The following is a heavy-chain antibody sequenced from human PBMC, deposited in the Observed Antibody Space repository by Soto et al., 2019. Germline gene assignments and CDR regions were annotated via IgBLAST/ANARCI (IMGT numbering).Heavy chain of an antibody. CDR3: ARYCSSTSCPYYYYYGMDV. Sequence: GASVKVSCKASGGTFSSYAISWVRQAPGQGLEWMGGIIPIFGTANYAQKFQGRVTITADESTSTAYMELSSLRSEDTAVYYCARYCSSTSCPYYYYYGMDVWGQGTTVTVS. CDR1: GGTFSSYA. CDR2: IIPIFGTA. J-gene: IGHJ6*02. V-gene: IGHV1-69*13. D-gene: IGHD2-2*01.